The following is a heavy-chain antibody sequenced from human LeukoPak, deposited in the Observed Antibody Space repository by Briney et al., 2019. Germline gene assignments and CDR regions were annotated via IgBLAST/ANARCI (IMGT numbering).Heavy chain of an antibody. D-gene: IGHD5-24*01. CDR1: GGSISSYY. J-gene: IGHJ3*02. Sequence: SETLSLTCTVSGGSISSYYWSWIRQPAGKGLEWIGRIYTSGSTNYNPSLKSRVTMSVDTSKNQFSLKLSSVTAADTAVYYCARAGMATKALPVIAFDIWGQGTMVTVSS. CDR2: IYTSGST. V-gene: IGHV4-4*07. CDR3: ARAGMATKALPVIAFDI.